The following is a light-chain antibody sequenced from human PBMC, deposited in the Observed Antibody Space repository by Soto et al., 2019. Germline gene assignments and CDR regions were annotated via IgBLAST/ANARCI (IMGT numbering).Light chain of an antibody. CDR3: QQRSNWPIT. CDR2: DAS. V-gene: IGKV3-11*01. Sequence: EIVLTQSPATLSLSPGERATLSCRASQSVSSSLAWYQHKPGQAPRLLIYDASNRATGIPARFSGSGSGTDFTLTISSLEPEDFAVYYCQQRSNWPITFGPGTKVDIK. J-gene: IGKJ3*01. CDR1: QSVSSS.